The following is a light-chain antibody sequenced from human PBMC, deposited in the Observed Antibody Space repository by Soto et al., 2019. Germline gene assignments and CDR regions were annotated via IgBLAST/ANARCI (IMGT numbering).Light chain of an antibody. CDR2: DVT. Sequence: QSALTQPASVSGSPGQSVTISCTGTSSDVGGYNYVSWYQQQPGKAPKFMIYDVTNRPPGVSNRFSGSKSGNTASLTISGLQAEDEADYYFCSYTTSNTRQKVFGKGPKVTVL. V-gene: IGLV2-14*01. J-gene: IGLJ1*01. CDR1: SSDVGGYNY. CDR3: CSYTTSNTRQKV.